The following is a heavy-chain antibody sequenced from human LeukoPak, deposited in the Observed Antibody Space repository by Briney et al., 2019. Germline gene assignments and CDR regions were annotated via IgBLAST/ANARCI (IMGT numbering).Heavy chain of an antibody. CDR1: GFTFDDYA. D-gene: IGHD6-19*01. J-gene: IGHJ4*02. V-gene: IGHV3-9*01. Sequence: GGSLRLSCAASGFTFDDYAMHWVRQAPGKGLEWVSGISWNSGSIGHADSVKGRFTISRDNAKNSLYLQMNSLRAEDTALYYCAKGRSSGWYQIDYWGQGTLVTVSS. CDR2: ISWNSGSI. CDR3: AKGRSSGWYQIDY.